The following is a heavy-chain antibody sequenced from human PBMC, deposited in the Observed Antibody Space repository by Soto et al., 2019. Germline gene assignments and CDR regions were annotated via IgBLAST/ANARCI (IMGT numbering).Heavy chain of an antibody. CDR1: GGSVSSGSYY. Sequence: KPSETLSLTCTVSGGSVSSGSYYWSWIRQPPGKGLEWIGYIYYSGSTNYNPSLKSRVTISVDTSKNQFSLKLSSVTAADTAVYYCARGFGPRGWYRSSTNYYYYGMDVWGQGTTVTVSS. CDR2: IYYSGST. D-gene: IGHD6-19*01. V-gene: IGHV4-61*01. J-gene: IGHJ6*02. CDR3: ARGFGPRGWYRSSTNYYYYGMDV.